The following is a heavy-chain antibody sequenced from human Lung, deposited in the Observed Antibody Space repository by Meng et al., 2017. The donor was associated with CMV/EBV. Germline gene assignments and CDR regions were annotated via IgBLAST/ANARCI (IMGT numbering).Heavy chain of an antibody. Sequence: QVHLQESGPGLVKPSETLSLTCSASGVSISGFYWSWIRQPAGKGLEWIGRIYINGDTNYNPSLKSRVTISKDTSKNQISLRLTSVTAADTAIYYCATGSGDFDHWGRGTLVTVYS. V-gene: IGHV4-4*07. CDR1: GVSISGFY. J-gene: IGHJ4*02. D-gene: IGHD1-26*01. CDR2: IYINGDT. CDR3: ATGSGDFDH.